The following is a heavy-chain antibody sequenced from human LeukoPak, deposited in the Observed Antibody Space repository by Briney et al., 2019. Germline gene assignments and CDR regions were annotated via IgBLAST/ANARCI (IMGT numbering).Heavy chain of an antibody. CDR1: GFTFSTYW. V-gene: IGHV3-7*01. J-gene: IGHJ6*03. CDR2: IKQDGSEK. CDR3: ARAPNNYYYYMDV. Sequence: GGSLTLSCAGSGFTFSTYWMSWVRQAPGKGLEWVANIKQDGSEKYYVDSVKGRFTISRDNAKNSLYLQMNSLRAEDTAVYYCARAPNNYYYYMDVWGKGTTVTVSS.